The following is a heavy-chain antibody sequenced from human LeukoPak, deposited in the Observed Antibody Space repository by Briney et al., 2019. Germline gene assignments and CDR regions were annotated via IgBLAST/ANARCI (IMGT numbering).Heavy chain of an antibody. CDR1: GFTFSGYA. D-gene: IGHD3-22*01. J-gene: IGHJ4*02. V-gene: IGHV3-30-3*01. CDR3: ARGYDSTGYDQYYFDY. CDR2: MSYDGSSN. Sequence: GGSLRLSCAASGFTFSGYAMHWVRQTPGKGLEWVAVMSYDGSSNYFADSVKGRFTISRDNSKNTLFLQMNSLRAEDTAMYYCARGYDSTGYDQYYFDYWGQGTLVTVSS.